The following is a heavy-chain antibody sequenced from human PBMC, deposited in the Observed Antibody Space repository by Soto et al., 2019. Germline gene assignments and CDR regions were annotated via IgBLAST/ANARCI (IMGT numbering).Heavy chain of an antibody. CDR2: IYYSGST. V-gene: IGHV4-39*01. D-gene: IGHD5-12*01. Sequence: PSETLSLTCTVSGGSISSSSDYWGWIRQPPGKGLEWIGSIYYSGSTFYNPSLKSRVTISVDTSKNQFSLKLSSVTAADTAVYYCATFSCGYVSYWGQGPLVTVSP. CDR1: GGSISSSSDY. J-gene: IGHJ4*02. CDR3: ATFSCGYVSY.